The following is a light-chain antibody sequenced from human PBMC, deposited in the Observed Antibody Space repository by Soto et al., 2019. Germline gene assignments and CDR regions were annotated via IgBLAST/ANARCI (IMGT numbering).Light chain of an antibody. CDR3: QQSYSALIFT. CDR2: SAS. V-gene: IGKV1-39*01. Sequence: DTQMTQSPFSLSASVGDRVTITCRASQNISNYLNWYQQKPGKAPKPLIYSASSLQSGVPSRFSGSGSGTDFTLTINSLQPEDFATYYCQQSYSALIFTFGPGTKVDIK. CDR1: QNISNY. J-gene: IGKJ3*01.